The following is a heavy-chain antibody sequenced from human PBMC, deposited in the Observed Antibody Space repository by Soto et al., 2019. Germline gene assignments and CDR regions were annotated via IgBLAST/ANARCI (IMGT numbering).Heavy chain of an antibody. J-gene: IGHJ4*02. CDR2: INPNTGHP. Sequence: QVQLVQSRSESMQPGASVKVSCKGSGYNFNSHSIHWLRQAPGQGLDWMGWINPNTGHPTYEQGFTVRFVFSVDTSVSTVYLQIFSLKADESAGYFCARDSGSGSFDDWGQGTRVTVSS. CDR1: GYNFNSHS. V-gene: IGHV7-4-1*01. D-gene: IGHD1-26*01. CDR3: ARDSGSGSFDD.